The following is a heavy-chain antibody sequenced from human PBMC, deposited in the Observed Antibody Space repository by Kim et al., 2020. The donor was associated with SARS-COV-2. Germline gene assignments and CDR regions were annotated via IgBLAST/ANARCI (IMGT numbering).Heavy chain of an antibody. J-gene: IGHJ4*02. D-gene: IGHD1-26*01. CDR2: TYFRSKWYE. V-gene: IGHV6-1*01. CDR3: VRARVVGPTRIFDY. Sequence: SQTLSLTCVISGDSVSTNTASWNWIRQSPSRGLEWLGRTYFRSKWYEDYAVSVKGRITINSDTSKNEFSLQLNSVTPEDTAVYYCVRARVVGPTRIFDYWGQGTLVTVSS. CDR1: GDSVSTNTAS.